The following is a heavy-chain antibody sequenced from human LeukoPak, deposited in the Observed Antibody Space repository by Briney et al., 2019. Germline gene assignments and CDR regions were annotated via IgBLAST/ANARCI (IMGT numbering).Heavy chain of an antibody. V-gene: IGHV1-69*04. CDR2: IIPIRGIA. CDR3: ARVTTGWFDP. CDR1: GGTFSSYA. D-gene: IGHD1-1*01. J-gene: IGHJ5*02. Sequence: ASVKVSCKASGGTFSSYAISWVRQAPGQGLEWMGRIIPIRGIANYAQKFQGRVTITADKSTSTAYMELSSLRSEDTAVYYGARVTTGWFDPWGQGTLVTVSS.